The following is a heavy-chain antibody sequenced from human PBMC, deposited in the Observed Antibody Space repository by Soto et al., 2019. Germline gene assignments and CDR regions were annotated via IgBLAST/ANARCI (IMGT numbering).Heavy chain of an antibody. D-gene: IGHD2-21*01. V-gene: IGHV1-69*18. CDR1: GATFSTYA. J-gene: IGHJ6*02. CDR3: AREIQQSTYSREGDYYGMGV. Sequence: QVQLVQSGAEVKKPGSSVEVSCKASGATFSTYAFSWVRQAPGQGVEWMGMIIPIFGTTNYAQQFQGRVTLTTDETPNTAYMHLSSLGSGDTAVYYCAREIQQSTYSREGDYYGMGVWGQGTTVAVSS. CDR2: IIPIFGTT.